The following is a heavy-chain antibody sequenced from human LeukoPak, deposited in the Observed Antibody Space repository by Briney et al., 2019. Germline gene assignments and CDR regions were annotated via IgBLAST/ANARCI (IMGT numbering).Heavy chain of an antibody. V-gene: IGHV4-59*01. D-gene: IGHD3-9*01. CDR2: IYYTRST. CDR3: ARVRYSDVLTGYYGDGYFDY. CDR1: GGXISSYY. J-gene: IGHJ4*02. Sequence: SETLSLTCTVSGGXISSYYCSWIRQPPGKGLEWSGYIYYTRSTHYNPSLKSRVTISVDTSKNQFSLKLSSVTAADTAVYYCARVRYSDVLTGYYGDGYFDYWGQGTLVTVSS.